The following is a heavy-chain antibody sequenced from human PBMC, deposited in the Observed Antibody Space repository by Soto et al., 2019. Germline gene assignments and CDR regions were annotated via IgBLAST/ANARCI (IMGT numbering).Heavy chain of an antibody. CDR1: GFTFSSYA. V-gene: IGHV3-23*01. CDR2: ISGSGGST. CDR3: AKGYYYGSGTIPPPPFEY. J-gene: IGHJ4*02. D-gene: IGHD3-10*01. Sequence: GGSLRLSCAASGFTFSSYAMSWVRQAPGKGLEWVSAISGSGGSTYYADSVKGRFTISRDNSKNTLYLQMNSLRAEDTAVYYCAKGYYYGSGTIPPPPFEYWGQGTLVTVSS.